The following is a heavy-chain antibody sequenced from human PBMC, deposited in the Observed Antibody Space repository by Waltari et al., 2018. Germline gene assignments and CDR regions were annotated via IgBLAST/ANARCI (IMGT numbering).Heavy chain of an antibody. D-gene: IGHD6-6*01. Sequence: QVQLVQSGAEVKKPGASVKVPCKASGGTFSSYDISRVRQAPGQGLEWMGGIIPIFGTANYAQKFQGRVTITADESTSTAYMELSSLRSEDTAVYYCARVDVNSSSAPMDVWGQGTTVTVSS. CDR3: ARVDVNSSSAPMDV. J-gene: IGHJ6*02. CDR2: IIPIFGTA. V-gene: IGHV1-69*01. CDR1: GGTFSSYD.